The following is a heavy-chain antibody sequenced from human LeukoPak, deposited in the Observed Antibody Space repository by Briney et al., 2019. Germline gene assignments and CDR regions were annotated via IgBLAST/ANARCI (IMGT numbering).Heavy chain of an antibody. J-gene: IGHJ4*02. V-gene: IGHV4-59*08. Sequence: KPSETLSLTCTVSGGSISSYYWSWTRQPPGKGLEWIGNIYHSGSTNYNPSLKSRVTISADTSKNQFSLKLSSVTAADTAVYYCARNRRPPFDFDYWGQGTLVTVSS. CDR1: GGSISSYY. CDR2: IYHSGST. CDR3: ARNRRPPFDFDY. D-gene: IGHD1-14*01.